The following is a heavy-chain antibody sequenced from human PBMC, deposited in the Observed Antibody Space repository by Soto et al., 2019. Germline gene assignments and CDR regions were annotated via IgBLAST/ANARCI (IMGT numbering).Heavy chain of an antibody. J-gene: IGHJ5*02. V-gene: IGHV4-31*03. CDR1: GGSISSGGYY. CDR2: IYYSGST. CDR3: ARGFSGDYMSVNWFEP. Sequence: PSETLSLTCTVSGGSISSGGYYWSWIRQHPGKGLEWIGYIYYSGSTYYNPSLKSRVTISVDTSKNQFSLKLSSVTAADTAVYYCARGFSGDYMSVNWFEPWGQGTLVTVSS. D-gene: IGHD4-4*01.